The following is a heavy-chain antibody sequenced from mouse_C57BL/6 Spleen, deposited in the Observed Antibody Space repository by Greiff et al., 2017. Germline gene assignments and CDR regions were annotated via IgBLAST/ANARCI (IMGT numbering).Heavy chain of an antibody. CDR1: GYTFTSYW. CDR3: ARDMSNGGWFAY. Sequence: QVHVKQPGAELVRPGSSVKLSCKASGYTFTSYWMDWVKQRPGQGLEWIGNIYPSDSETHYNQKFKDKATLTVDKSSSTAYMQLSSLTSEDSAVYYCARDMSNGGWFAYWGQGTLVTVSA. D-gene: IGHD2-5*01. CDR2: IYPSDSET. J-gene: IGHJ3*01. V-gene: IGHV1-61*01.